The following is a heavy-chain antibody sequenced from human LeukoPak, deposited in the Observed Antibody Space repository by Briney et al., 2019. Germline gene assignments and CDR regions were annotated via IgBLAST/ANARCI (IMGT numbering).Heavy chain of an antibody. CDR1: GFTFSSYA. CDR3: AKEGYGSGSSYYYYYYMDG. Sequence: GGSLRLSCAASGFTFSSYAMSWVRQAPGKGLEWVSAISGSGGSTYYADSVKGRFTISRDNSKSTLYLQMNSLRAEDTAVYFCAKEGYGSGSSYYYYYYMDGWGKGTTVTVSS. D-gene: IGHD3-10*01. J-gene: IGHJ6*03. CDR2: ISGSGGST. V-gene: IGHV3-23*01.